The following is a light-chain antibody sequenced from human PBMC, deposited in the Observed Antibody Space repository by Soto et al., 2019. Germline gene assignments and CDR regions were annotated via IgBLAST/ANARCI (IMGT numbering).Light chain of an antibody. V-gene: IGKV3-11*01. CDR3: QQRSNWPPLFT. J-gene: IGKJ3*01. CDR1: QSVSSY. Sequence: EIVLTQSQPTLSLSPGERATLSCRASQSVSSYLAWYQQKPGQAPRLLIYDASNRATGIPARFSGSGSGTDFTVTISSLEPEDFAVYYCQQRSNWPPLFTFGPGTKVDIK. CDR2: DAS.